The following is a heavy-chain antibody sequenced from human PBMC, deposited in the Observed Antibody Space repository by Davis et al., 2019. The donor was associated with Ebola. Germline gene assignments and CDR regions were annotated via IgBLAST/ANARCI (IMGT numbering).Heavy chain of an antibody. Sequence: GGSLRLSCAASGFTFSSYGMHWVRQAPGKGLEWVSYISDSSTTIYYADSVKGRFTISRDNAKNTLYLQMNSLRAEDTAVYYCAKDQEGDWGQGTLVTVSS. J-gene: IGHJ4*02. CDR2: ISDSSTTI. CDR3: AKDQEGD. V-gene: IGHV3-48*04. CDR1: GFTFSSYG. D-gene: IGHD3-16*01.